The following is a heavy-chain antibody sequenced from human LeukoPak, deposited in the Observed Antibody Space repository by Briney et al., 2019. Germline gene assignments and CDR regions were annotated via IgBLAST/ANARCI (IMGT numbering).Heavy chain of an antibody. CDR1: GGSISSYY. CDR3: ARGKVGATGNWFDP. D-gene: IGHD1-26*01. V-gene: IGHV4-59*12. J-gene: IGHJ5*02. CDR2: IYYSGST. Sequence: SETLSLTCTVSGGSISSYYWTWIRQPPGKGLEWIGYIYYSGSTNYNPSLKGRVTISVETSKNQFSLKLSSVTAADTAVYYCARGKVGATGNWFDPWGQGTLVTVSS.